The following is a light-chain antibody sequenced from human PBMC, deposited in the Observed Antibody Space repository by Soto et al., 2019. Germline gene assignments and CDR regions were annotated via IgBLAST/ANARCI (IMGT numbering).Light chain of an antibody. J-gene: IGLJ1*01. Sequence: QSALTQPASVSGSPGQSITISCTGTSSDVGDNNYVSWYQQHPGKAPKLMIYDVTHRPSGISNRFSGSKSGNTASLIISGRQAEDEADYYCSSYTRSSTLYVFGIGTKLTVL. V-gene: IGLV2-14*01. CDR2: DVT. CDR3: SSYTRSSTLYV. CDR1: SSDVGDNNY.